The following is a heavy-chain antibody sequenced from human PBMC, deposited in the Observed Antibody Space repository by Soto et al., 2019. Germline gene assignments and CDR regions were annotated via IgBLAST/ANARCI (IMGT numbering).Heavy chain of an antibody. D-gene: IGHD6-13*01. J-gene: IGHJ4*02. V-gene: IGHV3-74*01. CDR1: GGTFSSAW. Sequence: GGSLRLSCAASGGTFSSAWINWVRQAPGKGLVWVSRINSDGSSTSYADSVKGRFTISRDNAKNTLYLQMNSLRAEDTAVYYCARDPHIAAAGQGHWGQGTLVTVS. CDR3: ARDPHIAAAGQGH. CDR2: INSDGSST.